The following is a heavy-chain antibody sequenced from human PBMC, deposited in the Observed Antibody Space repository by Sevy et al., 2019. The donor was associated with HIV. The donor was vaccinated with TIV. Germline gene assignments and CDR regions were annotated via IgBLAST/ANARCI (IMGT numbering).Heavy chain of an antibody. CDR1: GDSVSTSSVT. J-gene: IGHJ3*02. D-gene: IGHD3-16*02. V-gene: IGHV6-1*01. Sequence: QSQTLSLTCAISGDSVSTSSVTWNWIRQSPSRGLEWLGRTYYRSKWYNDFAESVESRISINPDTSKNQFSLQLTSVPPDDTAGHYCARFPGETVWGSYRDTFDMWGQGTMVTVSS. CDR3: ARFPGETVWGSYRDTFDM. CDR2: TYYRSKWYN.